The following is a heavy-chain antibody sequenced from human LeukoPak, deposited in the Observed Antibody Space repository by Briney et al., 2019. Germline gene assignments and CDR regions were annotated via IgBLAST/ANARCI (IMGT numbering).Heavy chain of an antibody. J-gene: IGHJ6*03. V-gene: IGHV4-34*10. Sequence: SETLSLTCAVDGGSFSGFYWTWIRQTPAKRLEWIGEINQTGNTNYNPSLTDYNPSLKPRVTMSVDTSKNQFSLNLNSVSAADTAVYYCARRRPAPMVNLEEDVQYYMDVWGSGTTVTVSS. CDR2: INQTGNT. CDR1: GGSFSGFY. D-gene: IGHD5-18*01. CDR3: ARRRPAPMVNLEEDVQYYMDV.